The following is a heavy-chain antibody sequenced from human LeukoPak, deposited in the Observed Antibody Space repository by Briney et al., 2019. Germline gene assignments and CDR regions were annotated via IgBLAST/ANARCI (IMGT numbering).Heavy chain of an antibody. CDR2: ISWNSGSI. CDR1: GFTFDDYA. CDR3: AKDRGPGILWFGELLGGAFDI. Sequence: GGSLRLSCAASGFTFDDYAMHWVRQAPGKGLEWVSGISWNSGSIGYADSVKGRFTISRDNAKNPLYLQMNSLRAEDMALYYCAKDRGPGILWFGELLGGAFDIWGQGTMVTVSS. D-gene: IGHD3-10*01. J-gene: IGHJ3*02. V-gene: IGHV3-9*03.